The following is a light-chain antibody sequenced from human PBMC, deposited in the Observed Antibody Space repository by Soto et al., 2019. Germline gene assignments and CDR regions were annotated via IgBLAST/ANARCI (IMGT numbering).Light chain of an antibody. Sequence: QSALTQPASVSGSPGQSITISCTGASSDIGGYDYVSWYQQHADKAPKLIIYDVTNRPAGVSNRFSGSRSGNTASLTISGLQTEDEADYYCSSYTNTNTLVLLGGGTKLTVL. J-gene: IGLJ2*01. CDR2: DVT. V-gene: IGLV2-14*03. CDR3: SSYTNTNTLVL. CDR1: SSDIGGYDY.